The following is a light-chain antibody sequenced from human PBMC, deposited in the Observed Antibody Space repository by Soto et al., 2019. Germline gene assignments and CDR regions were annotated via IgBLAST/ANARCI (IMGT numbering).Light chain of an antibody. Sequence: DIQVTQSPSSLSASVGDRVTITCRASQSIRTYLNWYQQRPGKPPKLLMHTASTLQTGVPSRFSGGGSGTDFTLTISSLQPEDFATYYCQQSYSIPYTFGQGTKLEIK. CDR3: QQSYSIPYT. CDR1: QSIRTY. J-gene: IGKJ2*01. CDR2: TAS. V-gene: IGKV1-39*01.